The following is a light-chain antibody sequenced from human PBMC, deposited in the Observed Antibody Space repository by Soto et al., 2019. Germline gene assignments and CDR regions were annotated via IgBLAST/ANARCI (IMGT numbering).Light chain of an antibody. CDR3: QKYNSAPLT. V-gene: IGKV1-27*01. CDR1: QSISSY. CDR2: AAS. J-gene: IGKJ4*01. Sequence: DIPMTQSPSSLSASVGDIVTITCRASQSISSYLNWYQQKPGKAPKLLIYAASSLQSGVPSRFSGSGSGTDFTLTISSLQPEDVATYYCQKYNSAPLTLGGGTKVDIK.